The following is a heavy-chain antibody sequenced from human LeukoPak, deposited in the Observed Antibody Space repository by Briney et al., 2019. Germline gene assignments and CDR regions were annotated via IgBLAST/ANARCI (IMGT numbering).Heavy chain of an antibody. CDR3: ATLRGGLGAAADY. D-gene: IGHD6-25*01. V-gene: IGHV4-39*01. J-gene: IGHJ4*02. CDR2: IYYSGST. Sequence: SETLSLTCSVSGGSISSSSHYWGWLRQPPGKGLEWIGSIYYSGSTYYNPSLKSRVTISEDTSKNQFSLKLSSVTAADTALYYCATLRGGLGAAADYWGQGSLVTVSS. CDR1: GGSISSSSHY.